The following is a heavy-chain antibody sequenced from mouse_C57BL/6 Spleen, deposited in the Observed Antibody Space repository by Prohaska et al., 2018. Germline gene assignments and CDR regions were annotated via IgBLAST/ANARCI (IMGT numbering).Heavy chain of an antibody. CDR3: TREGSNGYFDV. J-gene: IGHJ1*03. CDR1: GYTFTDYE. Sequence: QVQLQQSRAELVRPGASVTLSCKASGYTFTDYEMHWVKQTPVHGLEWIGAIDPETGGTAYNQKFKGKAILTADKSSSTAYMELRSLTSEDSAVYYCTREGSNGYFDVWGTGTTVTVSS. V-gene: IGHV1-15*01. CDR2: IDPETGGT. D-gene: IGHD2-5*01.